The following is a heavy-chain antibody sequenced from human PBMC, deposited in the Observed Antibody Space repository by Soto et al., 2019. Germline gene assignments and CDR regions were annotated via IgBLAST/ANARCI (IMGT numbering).Heavy chain of an antibody. D-gene: IGHD3-10*01. J-gene: IGHJ6*02. CDR2: ISSDGDTT. Sequence: EVRLVESGGDLVKPGGSLRLSCAASGFTFNKYWMHWVRQVPGKGLEWVSRISSDGDTTSYADSVKGQFTISRDNARNVVSLQMDSLRVEDAAIYYCSRYYYGSGSYEDPSNPYGMDVWGQGTTVTVSS. CDR3: SRYYYGSGSYEDPSNPYGMDV. V-gene: IGHV3-74*01. CDR1: GFTFNKYW.